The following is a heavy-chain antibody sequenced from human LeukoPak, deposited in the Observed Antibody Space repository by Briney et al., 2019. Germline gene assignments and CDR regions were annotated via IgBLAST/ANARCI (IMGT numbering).Heavy chain of an antibody. V-gene: IGHV3-30*18. D-gene: IGHD6-19*01. CDR3: AKELTRPNRPVAGLNY. Sequence: GRSLRLSCAASGFTFSAYGMHWVRQAPGKGLEWVAIISYDGSNKYYPDSVKGRFTISRDDSKNTLYLQMSSLRTEDTAVYYCAKELTRPNRPVAGLNYWGQGTLVTVSS. CDR1: GFTFSAYG. J-gene: IGHJ4*02. CDR2: ISYDGSNK.